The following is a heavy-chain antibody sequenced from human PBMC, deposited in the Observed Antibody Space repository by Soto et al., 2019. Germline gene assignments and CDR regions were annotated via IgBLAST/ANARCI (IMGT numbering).Heavy chain of an antibody. CDR2: INTDGSTT. CDR1: GFSFSSYW. V-gene: IGHV3-74*01. CDR3: TRPHSSSSGLDY. J-gene: IGHJ4*02. Sequence: EVQLVESGGGLVQPGGSLRLSCAASGFSFSSYWMHWVRQAPGKGLVWVSRINTDGSTTTYADSVKGRFTISRDNAKKTLYLQMNSLRAEDTAVYYCTRPHSSSSGLDYWGQGTLVTVSS. D-gene: IGHD6-6*01.